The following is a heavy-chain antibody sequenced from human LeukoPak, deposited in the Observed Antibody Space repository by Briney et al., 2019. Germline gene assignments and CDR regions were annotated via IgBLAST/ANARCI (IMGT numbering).Heavy chain of an antibody. V-gene: IGHV4-4*02. CDR2: IYHSGST. CDR1: GGSISSSNW. D-gene: IGHD6-19*01. Sequence: NPSETLSLTCAVSGGSISSSNWWSWVRQPPGKGLEWIGEIYHSGSTNYNPSLKSRVTISVDKSKNQFSLKLSSVTAADTAVYYCAREAPASGWPRYYFDYWGQGTLVTVSS. CDR3: AREAPASGWPRYYFDY. J-gene: IGHJ4*02.